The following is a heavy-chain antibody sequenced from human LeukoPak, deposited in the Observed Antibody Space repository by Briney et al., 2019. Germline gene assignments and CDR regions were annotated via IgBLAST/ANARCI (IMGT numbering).Heavy chain of an antibody. CDR1: GGSISSSNW. CDR2: IYHSGST. J-gene: IGHJ5*02. D-gene: IGHD3-10*01. Sequence: SETLSLTCAVSGGSISSSNWWSWVRQPPGKGLEWIGEIYHSGSTNYNPSLKSRVTISVDTSKNQFSLKLSSVTAADTAVYYCARYRSTMVRGVKNWFDPWGQGTLVTVSS. V-gene: IGHV4-4*02. CDR3: ARYRSTMVRGVKNWFDP.